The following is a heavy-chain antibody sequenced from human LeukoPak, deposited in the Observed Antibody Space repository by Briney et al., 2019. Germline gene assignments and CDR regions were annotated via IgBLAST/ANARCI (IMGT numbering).Heavy chain of an antibody. CDR2: IYYSEST. D-gene: IGHD4-17*01. Sequence: PSETLSLTCTVSGYSISSGYYWGWIRQPPGKGLEWIGSIYYSESTYQNPSLKSRVTISVDTSKNQFSLKPSSVTAADTAVYYCARIPTVTFFDYWGQGTLVTVSS. CDR3: ARIPTVTFFDY. CDR1: GYSISSGYY. J-gene: IGHJ4*02. V-gene: IGHV4-38-2*02.